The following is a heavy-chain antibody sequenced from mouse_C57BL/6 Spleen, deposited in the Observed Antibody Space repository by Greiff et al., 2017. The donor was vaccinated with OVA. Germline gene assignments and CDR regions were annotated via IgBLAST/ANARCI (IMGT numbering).Heavy chain of an antibody. CDR2: INPSNGGT. CDR3: ATSTGTLYAMDY. V-gene: IGHV1-53*01. J-gene: IGHJ4*01. D-gene: IGHD4-1*01. Sequence: QVHVKQPGTELVKPGASVKLSCKASGYTFTSYWMHWVKQRPGQGLEWIGNINPSNGGTNYNEKFKSKATLTVDKSSSTAYMQLSSLTSEDSAVYYCATSTGTLYAMDYWGQGTSVTVSS. CDR1: GYTFTSYW.